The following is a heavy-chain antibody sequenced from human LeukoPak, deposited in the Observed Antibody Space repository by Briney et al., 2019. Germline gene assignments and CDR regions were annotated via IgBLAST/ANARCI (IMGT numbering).Heavy chain of an antibody. CDR1: GGSINNSPYY. V-gene: IGHV4-39*07. J-gene: IGHJ4*02. Sequence: SETLSLTCTVSGGSINNSPYYWGWIRQPPGKGLEWIGTVYYSGTTYYNPSLNGRVTISVDTSKNHFSLRLNSVTAADTAVYYCARTDYDDLSRGQGTLVTVSS. CDR2: VYYSGTT. CDR3: ARTDYDDLS. D-gene: IGHD3-22*01.